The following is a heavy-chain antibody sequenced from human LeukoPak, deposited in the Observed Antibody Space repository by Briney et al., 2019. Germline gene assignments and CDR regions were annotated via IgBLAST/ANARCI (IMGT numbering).Heavy chain of an antibody. CDR1: GFTFSSYA. Sequence: PGGSLRLSCAASGFTFSSYAMSWVRQAPGKGLEWVSAISGSGGSTYYADSVKGRFTISRDNSKNTLYLQMNSLRAEDTAVYYCAKGDITMIVVVTDTFDYWGQGTLVTVSS. J-gene: IGHJ4*02. V-gene: IGHV3-23*01. CDR2: ISGSGGST. CDR3: AKGDITMIVVVTDTFDY. D-gene: IGHD3-22*01.